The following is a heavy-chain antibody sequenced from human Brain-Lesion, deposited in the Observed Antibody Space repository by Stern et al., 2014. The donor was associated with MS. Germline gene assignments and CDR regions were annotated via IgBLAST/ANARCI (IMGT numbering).Heavy chain of an antibody. CDR3: ARDYGDLEFDL. V-gene: IGHV4-61*02. CDR2: IYASGNT. CDR1: GGPISSHSYY. Sequence: QVQLVQSGPGLVKPSQTLSLTCTVSGGPISSHSYYWSWIRQPAGKGLEWIGRIYASGNTTYNPSLKSRVSISVDTSKNQLSLRLSSVTASDTAVYYCARDYGDLEFDLWGQGTLVTVSS. J-gene: IGHJ4*02. D-gene: IGHD4-17*01.